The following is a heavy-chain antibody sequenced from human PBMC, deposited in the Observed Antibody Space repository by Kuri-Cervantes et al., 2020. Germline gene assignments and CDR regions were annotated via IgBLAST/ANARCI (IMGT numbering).Heavy chain of an antibody. CDR1: GYSISSGYY. Sequence: SQTLSLTCAVSGYSISSGYYWGWIRQPPGKGLEWIGSIYHSGSTYYNLSLKSRVTISVDTSKNQFSLKLSSVTAADTAVYYCARGINDYVWGSYHHFDYWGQGTLVTVSS. J-gene: IGHJ4*02. D-gene: IGHD3-16*02. CDR3: ARGINDYVWGSYHHFDY. V-gene: IGHV4-38-2*01. CDR2: IYHSGST.